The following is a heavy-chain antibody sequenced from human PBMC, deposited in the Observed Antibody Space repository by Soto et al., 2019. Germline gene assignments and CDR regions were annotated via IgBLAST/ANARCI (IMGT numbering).Heavy chain of an antibody. CDR2: IYYSGST. V-gene: IGHV4-59*01. CDR1: GGSISSYY. CDR3: ARSALPDGVFDY. D-gene: IGHD1-26*01. Sequence: SETLSLTCTVSGGSISSYYWSWIRQPPGKGLEWIGYIYYSGSTNYNPSLKSRVTISVDTSKNQFSLKLSSVTAADTAVYYCARSALPDGVFDYWGQGTLVTVSS. J-gene: IGHJ4*02.